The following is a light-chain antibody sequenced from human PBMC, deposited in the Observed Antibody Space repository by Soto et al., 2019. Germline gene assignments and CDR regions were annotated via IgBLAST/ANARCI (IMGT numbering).Light chain of an antibody. CDR2: DVS. J-gene: IGLJ1*01. V-gene: IGLV2-14*03. Sequence: QSVLTQPASVSASPGQSITISCTGTSSDVSGYNYVSWYQHHPGKAPKLMTFDVSYRPSGVSDRFSGSKSGNTASLTISGLQAEDEADYYCTSYTVSSTLVFGTGTKVTVL. CDR3: TSYTVSSTLV. CDR1: SSDVSGYNY.